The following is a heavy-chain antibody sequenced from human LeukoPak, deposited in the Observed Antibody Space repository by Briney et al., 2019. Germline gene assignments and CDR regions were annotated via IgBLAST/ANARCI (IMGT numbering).Heavy chain of an antibody. Sequence: ASVKVSFKASGYTFTGYYMHWVRQAPGQGLEWMGWINPNSGGTNYAQKFQGRVTMTRDTSISTAYMELSSLRSEDTAVYYCARDHIRTNNFDYWGQGTLVTVSS. J-gene: IGHJ4*02. CDR3: ARDHIRTNNFDY. CDR2: INPNSGGT. D-gene: IGHD3-10*01. CDR1: GYTFTGYY. V-gene: IGHV1-2*02.